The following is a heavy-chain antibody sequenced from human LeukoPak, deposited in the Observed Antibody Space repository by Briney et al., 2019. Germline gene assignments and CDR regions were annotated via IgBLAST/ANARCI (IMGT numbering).Heavy chain of an antibody. Sequence: GGSLRLSCAASGFTFSNNWMTWVRQAPGKGLEWVASVKKDGSEKYYVDSVKGRFTISRDNAKNSLYLQMNSLRVEDTAVYYCTRHPPPESRRDAFDIWGQGTMVTVSS. CDR3: TRHPPPESRRDAFDI. CDR2: VKKDGSEK. D-gene: IGHD6-13*01. V-gene: IGHV3-7*01. CDR1: GFTFSNNW. J-gene: IGHJ3*02.